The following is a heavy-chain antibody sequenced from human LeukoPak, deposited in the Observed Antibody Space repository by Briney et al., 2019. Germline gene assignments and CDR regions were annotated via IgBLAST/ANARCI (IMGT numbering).Heavy chain of an antibody. J-gene: IGHJ4*02. CDR1: GYSFTNYW. CDR3: ARDLDITSAGAPFGY. V-gene: IGHV5-51*01. Sequence: GESLKISCKGSGYSFTNYWIGWVRQMPGKGLEWMGIIYPGDSDARYSPSFQGQVTISADKSISTAYLQWSSLKASDTAMYYCARDLDITSAGAPFGYWGQGTLVTVSS. D-gene: IGHD6-13*01. CDR2: IYPGDSDA.